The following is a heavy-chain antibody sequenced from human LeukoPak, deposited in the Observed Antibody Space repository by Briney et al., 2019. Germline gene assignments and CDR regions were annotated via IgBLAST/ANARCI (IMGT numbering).Heavy chain of an antibody. Sequence: PGGSLRLSCAASGLTVNNNYMNWVRQAPGKGLEWVSAISGSGGSTYYADSVKGRFTISRDNSKNTLYLQMNSLRAEDTAVYYCAKDRAYYYDSSGYSDFDYWGQGTLVTVSS. V-gene: IGHV3-23*01. CDR1: GLTVNNNY. CDR3: AKDRAYYYDSSGYSDFDY. D-gene: IGHD3-22*01. CDR2: ISGSGGST. J-gene: IGHJ4*02.